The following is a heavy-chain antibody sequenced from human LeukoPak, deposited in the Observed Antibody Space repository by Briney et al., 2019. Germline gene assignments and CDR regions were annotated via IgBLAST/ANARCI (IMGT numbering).Heavy chain of an antibody. J-gene: IGHJ6*02. V-gene: IGHV3-9*01. CDR3: AKDGGYCSSTSCYSDGMDV. CDR1: GFIFDDYA. CDR2: ISWNSGSI. Sequence: GGSLRLSCAASGFIFDDYAMHWVRQAPGKGLEWVSGISWNSGSIGYADSVKGRFTISRDNAKNSLYLQMNSLRAEDTALYYCAKDGGYCSSTSCYSDGMDVWGQGTTVTVSS. D-gene: IGHD2-2*01.